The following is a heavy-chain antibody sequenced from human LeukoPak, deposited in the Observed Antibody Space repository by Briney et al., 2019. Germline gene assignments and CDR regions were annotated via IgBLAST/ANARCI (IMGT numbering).Heavy chain of an antibody. CDR2: IRSDSSYI. J-gene: IGHJ4*02. CDR1: GFTFSSYW. CDR3: ARDGLLYYGELDF. D-gene: IGHD3-10*01. Sequence: GGSLRLSCVASGFTFSSYWMNWVRQAPGKGLEWVSSIRSDSSYIYYADSVKGRFTISRDNAKSSLHLQMNSLRAEDTAVYYCARDGLLYYGELDFWGQGTLVTVSS. V-gene: IGHV3-21*01.